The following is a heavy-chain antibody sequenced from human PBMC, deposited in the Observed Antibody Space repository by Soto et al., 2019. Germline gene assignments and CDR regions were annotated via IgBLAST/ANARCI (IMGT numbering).Heavy chain of an antibody. D-gene: IGHD5-12*01. Sequence: PGGSLRLSCAASGLTFSSYGMHWVRQAPGKGLEWVAVIWYDGSNKYYADFVKGRFTISRDNSKNTLYLQMNSLRAEDTAVYYCARDIVATICECVRYYYDGIDVWSQGTTVTVS. J-gene: IGHJ6*02. V-gene: IGHV3-33*01. CDR3: ARDIVATICECVRYYYDGIDV. CDR2: IWYDGSNK. CDR1: GLTFSSYG.